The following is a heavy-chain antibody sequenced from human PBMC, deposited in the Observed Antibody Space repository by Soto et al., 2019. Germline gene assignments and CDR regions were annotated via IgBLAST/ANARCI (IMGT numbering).Heavy chain of an antibody. CDR2: IYYSGST. V-gene: IGHV4-59*01. CDR1: GGSISSYY. CDR3: ASLRYFDWAVFDY. D-gene: IGHD3-9*01. Sequence: SETLSLTCTVSGGSISSYYWSWIRQPPGKGLEWIRYIYYSGSTNYNPSLKSRVTISVDTSKNQFSLKLSSVTAADTAVYYCASLRYFDWAVFDYWGQGTLVTVSS. J-gene: IGHJ4*02.